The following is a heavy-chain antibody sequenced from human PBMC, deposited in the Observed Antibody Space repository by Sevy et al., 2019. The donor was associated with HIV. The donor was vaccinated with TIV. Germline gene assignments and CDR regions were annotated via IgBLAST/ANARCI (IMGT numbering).Heavy chain of an antibody. D-gene: IGHD2-15*01. Sequence: ASVKVSCKASGYTFTSYYMHWVRQAPGQGLEWMGIINPSGGSTSYAQKFQGRVTMTRDTSTSTVYMELSSPRSEDTAVYYCARVGYCSGGSCYSSCAFDLWGQGTMVTVSS. V-gene: IGHV1-46*01. CDR1: GYTFTSYY. CDR3: ARVGYCSGGSCYSSCAFDL. CDR2: INPSGGST. J-gene: IGHJ3*01.